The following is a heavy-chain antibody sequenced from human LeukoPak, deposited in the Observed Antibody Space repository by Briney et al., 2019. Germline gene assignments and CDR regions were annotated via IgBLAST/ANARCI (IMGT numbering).Heavy chain of an antibody. CDR1: GFTVSSNY. V-gene: IGHV3-53*01. Sequence: QAGGSLRLSCAASGFTVSSNYMSWVRQAPGKGLEWVSVIYSGCSTYYADSVKGRFTISRDNSKNTLYLQMNSLRAEDTAVYYCARRRSIAGVDYWGQGTLVTVSS. D-gene: IGHD6-6*01. CDR3: ARRRSIAGVDY. CDR2: IYSGCST. J-gene: IGHJ4*02.